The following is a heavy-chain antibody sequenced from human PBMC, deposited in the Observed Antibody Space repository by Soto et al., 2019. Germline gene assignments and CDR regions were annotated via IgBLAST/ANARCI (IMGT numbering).Heavy chain of an antibody. D-gene: IGHD6-19*01. CDR2: IIPILGTA. V-gene: IGHV1-69*13. CDR3: ARDGRSYSSGWYVYY. J-gene: IGHJ4*02. CDR1: GGTFSSYA. Sequence: SVKVSCKASGGTFSSYAISWVRQAPGQGLEWMGGIIPILGTANYAQKFQGRVTITADESTSTAYMELSSLRSEDTAVYYCARDGRSYSSGWYVYYWGQGTLVTVSS.